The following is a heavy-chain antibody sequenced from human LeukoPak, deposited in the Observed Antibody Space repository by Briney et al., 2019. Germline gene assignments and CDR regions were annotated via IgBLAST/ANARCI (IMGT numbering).Heavy chain of an antibody. V-gene: IGHV4-39*01. CDR3: ARATRDYGAIASYAFDI. J-gene: IGHJ3*02. CDR1: GGSISSSSYC. CDR2: IYYSGST. Sequence: SETLSLTCTVSGGSISSSSYCWGWIRQPPGKGLEWIGSIYYSGSTYYNPSLKSRVTISVDTSKNQFSLKLSSETAADTAVYYCARATRDYGAIASYAFDIWGQGTMVTVSS. D-gene: IGHD4/OR15-4a*01.